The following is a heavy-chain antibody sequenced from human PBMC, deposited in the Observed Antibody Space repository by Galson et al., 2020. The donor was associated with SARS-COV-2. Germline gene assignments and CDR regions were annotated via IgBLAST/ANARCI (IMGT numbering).Heavy chain of an antibody. J-gene: IGHJ4*02. V-gene: IGHV4-39*01. CDR3: ARHGRGELLFPFDY. CDR2: TYASGST. D-gene: IGHD1-26*01. Sequence: SETLSLTCTVSGGSISSSIYFWGWIRQPPGKALQWIGTTYASGSTYYDPSLKSRLTIPVDTSKNQFPLKLSSVTAADTAVYYCARHGRGELLFPFDYWGQGILVTVSS. CDR1: GGSISSSIYF.